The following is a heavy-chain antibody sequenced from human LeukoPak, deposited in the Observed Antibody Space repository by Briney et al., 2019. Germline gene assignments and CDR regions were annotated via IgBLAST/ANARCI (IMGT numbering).Heavy chain of an antibody. V-gene: IGHV3-23*01. Sequence: GGSLRLSCAASGFTFSSYAMSWVRQAPGKGLEWVSAIIGSGGSTYYADSVEGRFTISRDNSKNTLYLQMNSLRAEDTAVYYCAKAVAGLWDYWGQGTLVTVSS. D-gene: IGHD6-19*01. J-gene: IGHJ4*02. CDR3: AKAVAGLWDY. CDR2: IIGSGGST. CDR1: GFTFSSYA.